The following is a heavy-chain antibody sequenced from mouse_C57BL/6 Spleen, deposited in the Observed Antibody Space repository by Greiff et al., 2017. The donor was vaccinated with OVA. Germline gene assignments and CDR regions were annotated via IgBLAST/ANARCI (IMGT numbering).Heavy chain of an antibody. J-gene: IGHJ2*01. CDR2: IYPGSGNT. D-gene: IGHD1-1*01. CDR3: ARCYYGSSYGGYYFDY. CDR1: GYTFTDYY. V-gene: IGHV1-84*01. Sequence: QVQLQQSGPELVKPGASVKISCKASGYTFTDYYINWVKQRPGQGLEWIGWIYPGSGNTKYNEKFKGKATLTVDTSSSTAYMQLSSLTSEDSAVYFCARCYYGSSYGGYYFDYWGQGTTLTVSS.